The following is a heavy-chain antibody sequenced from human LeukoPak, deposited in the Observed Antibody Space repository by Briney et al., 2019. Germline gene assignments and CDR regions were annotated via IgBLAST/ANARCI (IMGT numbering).Heavy chain of an antibody. J-gene: IGHJ4*02. CDR1: GFTFSSNV. Sequence: GGSLRLSCAASGFTFSSNVMIWVRQAPGKGLEWVSSIPASGGSTYYADSVKGRFTISRDNSKNSLYLQMNSLRAEDTAVYYCARYLIWVGRYVKSTSRDHYYFDYWGQGTLVTVSS. V-gene: IGHV3-23*01. CDR2: IPASGGST. D-gene: IGHD2-2*01. CDR3: ARYLIWVGRYVKSTSRDHYYFDY.